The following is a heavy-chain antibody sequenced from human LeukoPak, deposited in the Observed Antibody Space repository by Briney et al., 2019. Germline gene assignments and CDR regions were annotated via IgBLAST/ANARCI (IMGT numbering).Heavy chain of an antibody. CDR2: INANGGST. CDR3: AREGAGYRGYDYDYFYAMDV. V-gene: IGHV3-20*04. J-gene: IGHJ6*02. Sequence: PGGSLRLSCAASGFTFEDYAMNWVRQVPGKGLEWVSGINANGGSTGYADSVKGRFTISRDNAKNSVYLQMSSLRAEDTALYYCAREGAGYRGYDYDYFYAMDVWGQGTTVTVSS. D-gene: IGHD5-12*01. CDR1: GFTFEDYA.